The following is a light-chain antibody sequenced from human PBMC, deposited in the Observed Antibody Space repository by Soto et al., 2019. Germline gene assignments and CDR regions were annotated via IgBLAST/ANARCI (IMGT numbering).Light chain of an antibody. V-gene: IGLV1-44*01. J-gene: IGLJ1*01. CDR3: AAWDDSLNGLYV. Sequence: QSVLTQPPSASGTPGQRVTISCSGSSSNIGSNTVNWYQQLPGTAPKLLIHSNNQRPSGVPDRFSGSKSGTSASLAISGLKSEDEADYYCAAWDDSLNGLYVFGTGTKVTVL. CDR2: SNN. CDR1: SSNIGSNT.